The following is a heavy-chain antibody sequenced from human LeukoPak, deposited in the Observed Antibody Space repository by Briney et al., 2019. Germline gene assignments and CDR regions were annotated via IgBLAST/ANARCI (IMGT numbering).Heavy chain of an antibody. CDR2: INLSGSS. CDR1: GGSISSYY. CDR3: ARSYNRVVLLYY. D-gene: IGHD3-10*01. V-gene: IGHV4-34*01. J-gene: IGHJ4*02. Sequence: SETLSLTCTVSGGSISSYYWTWIRQPPGKGLEWIGEINLSGSSNYNPSLKSRVTISVDTSKNQFSLKLSSVTAADTAVYYCARSYNRVVLLYYWGQGTLVTVSS.